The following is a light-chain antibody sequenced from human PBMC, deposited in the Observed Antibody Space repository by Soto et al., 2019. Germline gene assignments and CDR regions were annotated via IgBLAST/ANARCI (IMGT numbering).Light chain of an antibody. V-gene: IGLV2-14*01. Sequence: QSALTQPASVSGSPGQSITISCTGTSSDVGGYNFVSWYQQHPGKAPKLMIYEVSNRPSGVSIRFSGSKSGNTASLTISGLQAEDDADYYCSSYKSGSTPYVFGTGTKLTVL. CDR3: SSYKSGSTPYV. CDR1: SSDVGGYNF. CDR2: EVS. J-gene: IGLJ1*01.